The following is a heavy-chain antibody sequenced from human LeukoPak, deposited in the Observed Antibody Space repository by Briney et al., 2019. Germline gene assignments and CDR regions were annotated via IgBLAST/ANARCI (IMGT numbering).Heavy chain of an antibody. CDR3: ARDLSSGGWTLEFDY. CDR1: VYMFTTYG. CDR2: ISAHSGNT. Sequence: ASVKVSCKTSVYMFTTYGITWVRQAPGQGLQWMGWISAHSGNTKYAEKFQGRVTLTTDTSTSTAYLELGSLTSDDTAVYYCARDLSSGGWTLEFDYWGQGTQVTVAS. J-gene: IGHJ4*02. D-gene: IGHD6-25*01. V-gene: IGHV1-18*04.